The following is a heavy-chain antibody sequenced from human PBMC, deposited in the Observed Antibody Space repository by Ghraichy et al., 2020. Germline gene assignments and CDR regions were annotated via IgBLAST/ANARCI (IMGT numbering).Heavy chain of an antibody. CDR1: GYTFTSYA. CDR2: INAGNGNT. Sequence: ASVKVSCKASGYTFTSYAIHWVRQAPGQRLEWMGWINAGNGNTKYSQKFQGRVTITRDTSANTAYMDLSSLRSEDSGVYYCARTILATFTFDNWGQGTLVTVSS. CDR3: ARTILATFTFDN. J-gene: IGHJ4*02. V-gene: IGHV1-3*01. D-gene: IGHD5-12*01.